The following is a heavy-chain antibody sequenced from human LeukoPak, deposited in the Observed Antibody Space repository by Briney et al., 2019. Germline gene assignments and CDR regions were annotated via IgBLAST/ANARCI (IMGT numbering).Heavy chain of an antibody. V-gene: IGHV3-23*01. CDR1: GFIFSSSA. Sequence: GGSLRLSCAASGFIFSSSAMNWVRQAPGKGLEWVSVISGSDGSTFYADSVKGRFTISRDNSKNTLYLQMNSLRVEDTAIYYCAKDGSRWGDFDYWGQGTLVTVSS. CDR3: AKDGSRWGDFDY. D-gene: IGHD3-10*01. CDR2: ISGSDGST. J-gene: IGHJ4*02.